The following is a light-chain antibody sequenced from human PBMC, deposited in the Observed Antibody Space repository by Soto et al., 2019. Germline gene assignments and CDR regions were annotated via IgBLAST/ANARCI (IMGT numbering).Light chain of an antibody. Sequence: DLQMTQSPSSLSASVGDRVTITCRASQSISNSLNWYQQKPGKAPNLLIYAASSLQSGVPSRFSGSGSGTDFTLTISSLQPEDFATYYCQQSYSTLFTFGPGTKVDIK. J-gene: IGKJ3*01. V-gene: IGKV1-39*01. CDR2: AAS. CDR3: QQSYSTLFT. CDR1: QSISNS.